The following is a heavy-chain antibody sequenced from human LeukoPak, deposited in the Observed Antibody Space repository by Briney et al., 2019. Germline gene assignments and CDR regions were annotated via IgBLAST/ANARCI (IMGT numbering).Heavy chain of an antibody. D-gene: IGHD5-18*01. CDR2: IYYSGST. CDR3: ARSQQDGGYSYGPFDY. J-gene: IGHJ4*02. Sequence: SETLSLTCTVSGGSISSYYWSWIRQPPGKGLEWLGYIYYSGSTNYNPSLKSRVTISVDTSKNQFSLKLSSVTAADTAVYYCARSQQDGGYSYGPFDYWGQGTLVTVSS. CDR1: GGSISSYY. V-gene: IGHV4-59*01.